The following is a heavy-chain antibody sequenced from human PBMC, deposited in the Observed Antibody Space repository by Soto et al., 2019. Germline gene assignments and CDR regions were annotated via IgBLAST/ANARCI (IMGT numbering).Heavy chain of an antibody. D-gene: IGHD2-2*01. CDR1: GFSLSTSGVG. CDR2: IYWDEDK. CDR3: ARGPEALDV. Sequence: QITLKASGPTLVKPTQTLTLTCTFSGFSLSTSGVGVGWIRQPPGKALEWLALIYWDEDKFYSPSLKSRLTIXKAAPKPLVVLTMTNMDPVDTATYYGARGPEALDVWGPGTTVTVSS. V-gene: IGHV2-5*02. J-gene: IGHJ6*02.